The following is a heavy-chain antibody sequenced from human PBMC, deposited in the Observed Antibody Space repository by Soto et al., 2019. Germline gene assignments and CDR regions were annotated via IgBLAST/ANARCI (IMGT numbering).Heavy chain of an antibody. V-gene: IGHV3-23*01. CDR3: ARRGSGSYYDY. CDR1: GFTFSSYA. Sequence: EVPLLESGGGLVQPGVSLRLSCAASGFTFSSYAMGWVRQAPVKGLEWVSAISGSGGSTYYADSVKGRFTISRDNSKNTLYLQMNSLRAEDTAVYYCARRGSGSYYDYWGQGTLVSVSS. D-gene: IGHD1-26*01. CDR2: ISGSGGST. J-gene: IGHJ4*02.